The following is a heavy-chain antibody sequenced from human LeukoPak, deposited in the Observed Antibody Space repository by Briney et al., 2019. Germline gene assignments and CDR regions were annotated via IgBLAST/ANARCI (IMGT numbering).Heavy chain of an antibody. CDR1: GFTFSSYG. D-gene: IGHD3-16*01. J-gene: IGHJ4*02. CDR3: AKDSRLGVFDY. CDR2: ISYDGSNK. Sequence: PGGSLRLSCAASGFTFSSYGMHWVRQAPGKGLEWVAVISYDGSNKYYADSVKGRFTISRDNSKNTLYLQMNSLRAEDTAVYYCAKDSRLGVFDYWGQGTLVTVSS. V-gene: IGHV3-30*18.